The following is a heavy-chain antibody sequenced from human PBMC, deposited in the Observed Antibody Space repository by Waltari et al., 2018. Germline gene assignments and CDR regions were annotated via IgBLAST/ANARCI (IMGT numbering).Heavy chain of an antibody. J-gene: IGHJ4*02. D-gene: IGHD5-12*01. Sequence: QVQLVQSGAEVKKPGSSVKVSCKASGGTFSSSAIRWVRQAPGQGLEWMGGIIPIFGTANYAQKFQGRVTITTDESTSTAYMELSSLRSEDTAVYYCAREGEMATIGYYFDYWGQGTLVTVSS. V-gene: IGHV1-69*05. CDR1: GGTFSSSA. CDR2: IIPIFGTA. CDR3: AREGEMATIGYYFDY.